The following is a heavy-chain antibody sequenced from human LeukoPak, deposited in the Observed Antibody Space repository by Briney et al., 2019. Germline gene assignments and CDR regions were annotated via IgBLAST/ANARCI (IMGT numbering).Heavy chain of an antibody. J-gene: IGHJ4*02. V-gene: IGHV4-39*07. CDR3: ARDKTTVVTEGLDY. D-gene: IGHD4-23*01. CDR2: IYYSGST. CDR1: GGSISSSSYY. Sequence: YPSETLSLTCTVSGGSISSSSYYWGWIRQPPGKGLEWIGSIYYSGSTYYNPSLKSRVTISVDTSKNQFSLKLSSVTAADTAVYYCARDKTTVVTEGLDYWGQGTLVTVSS.